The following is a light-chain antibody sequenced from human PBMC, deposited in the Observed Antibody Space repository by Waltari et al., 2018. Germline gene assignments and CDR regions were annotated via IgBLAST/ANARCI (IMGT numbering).Light chain of an antibody. Sequence: QPVVPQDPSLCVSPVGTGTPIRHLVLGVLCPTLLPPWYQQTPGQAPRTLVYKANARSSGVPDRFSGSILGNTAALTITGAQADDESDYYCALYMGSGIWVFGGGTRLTVL. CDR1: LGVLCPTLL. CDR3: ALYMGSGIWV. V-gene: IGLV8-61*01. J-gene: IGLJ3*02. CDR2: KAN.